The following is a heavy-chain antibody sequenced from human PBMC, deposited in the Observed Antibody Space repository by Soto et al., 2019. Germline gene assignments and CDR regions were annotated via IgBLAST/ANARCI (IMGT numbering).Heavy chain of an antibody. CDR2: IIPIFGTA. CDR1: GYTFIGYY. V-gene: IGHV1-46*01. D-gene: IGHD3-22*01. J-gene: IGHJ6*02. Sequence: ASVKVSCKTSGYTFIGYYVHWVRQAPGQGLEWMGGIIPIFGTANYAQKFQGRVTMTRDTSTSTVYMELSSLRSEDTAVYYCARDNYYDSSGPYRGAGMDVWGQGTTVTVSS. CDR3: ARDNYYDSSGPYRGAGMDV.